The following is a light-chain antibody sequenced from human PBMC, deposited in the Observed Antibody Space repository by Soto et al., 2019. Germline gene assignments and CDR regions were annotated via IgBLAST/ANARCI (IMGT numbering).Light chain of an antibody. CDR2: WAS. J-gene: IGKJ4*01. CDR1: QNILYSSNNKKY. V-gene: IGKV4-1*01. CDR3: QPYNSTPAT. Sequence: DIVMTQSPDSLAVSLGERATINCKSSQNILYSSNNKKYLAWYQQKPGQPPKLLIYWASTRESGVPDRFSASGSATNFTATVSCLEHEDGPVYHCQPYNSTPATLGGGNKVEIK.